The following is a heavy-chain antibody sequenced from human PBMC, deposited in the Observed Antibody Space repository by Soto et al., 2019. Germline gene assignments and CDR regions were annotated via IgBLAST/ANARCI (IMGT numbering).Heavy chain of an antibody. V-gene: IGHV3-9*01. CDR2: INWKSDI. CDR3: ARSSGSYPSRREHNAFDI. Sequence: PGGSLRLSCAVSGFTFDDNAMHWVRQAPEKGLEWVSGINWKSDIGYADSVKGRFTISRDNSKNTLYLQMNSLRAEDTAVYYCARSSGSYPSRREHNAFDIWGQGTMVTVSS. J-gene: IGHJ3*02. D-gene: IGHD1-26*01. CDR1: GFTFDDNA.